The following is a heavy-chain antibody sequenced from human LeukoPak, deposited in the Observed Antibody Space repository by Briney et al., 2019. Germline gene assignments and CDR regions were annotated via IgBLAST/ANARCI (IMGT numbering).Heavy chain of an antibody. J-gene: IGHJ4*02. D-gene: IGHD6-13*01. CDR3: ARDPGIAAAGTGGY. CDR2: IIPIFGTA. Sequence: SVKVSCKASGGTFSSYAISWVRQAPGQGLEWMGRIIPIFGTANYAQKFQGRVTITTDESTSTAYMGLSSLRSEDTAVYYCARDPGIAAAGTGGYWGQGTLVTVSS. V-gene: IGHV1-69*05. CDR1: GGTFSSYA.